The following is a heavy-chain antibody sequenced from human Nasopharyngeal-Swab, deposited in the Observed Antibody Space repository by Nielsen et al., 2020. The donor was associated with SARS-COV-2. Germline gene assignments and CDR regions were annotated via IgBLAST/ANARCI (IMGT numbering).Heavy chain of an antibody. CDR3: TRGAIEYDYVWESYRYAFDY. D-gene: IGHD3-16*02. V-gene: IGHV3-49*03. CDR2: IRSKAYGGTT. J-gene: IGHJ4*02. Sequence: GESLKISCTASGFTFGDYAMSWFRQAPGKGLEWVGFIRSKAYGGTTEYAASVKGRFTISRDDSKSIAYLQMNSLKTEDTAVYYCTRGAIEYDYVWESYRYAFDYWGQGTLVTVSS. CDR1: GFTFGDYA.